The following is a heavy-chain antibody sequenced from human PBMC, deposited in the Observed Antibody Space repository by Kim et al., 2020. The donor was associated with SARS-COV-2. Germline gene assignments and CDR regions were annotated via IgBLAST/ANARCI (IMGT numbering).Heavy chain of an antibody. CDR3: TTGYYYASGNYYYY. D-gene: IGHD3-10*01. Sequence: ASPVKGRFTISRDDSKSTLYLQVNSLKIEDTAVYYCTTGYYYASGNYYYYWGQGTLVTVSS. V-gene: IGHV3-15*01. J-gene: IGHJ4*02.